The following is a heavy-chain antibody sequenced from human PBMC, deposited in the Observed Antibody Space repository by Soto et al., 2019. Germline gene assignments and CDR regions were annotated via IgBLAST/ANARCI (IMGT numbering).Heavy chain of an antibody. CDR3: AHWGYSGDYGGSLFDY. CDR2: IYWDDDK. V-gene: IGHV2-5*02. J-gene: IGHJ4*02. Sequence: QITLKESGPTLVKPTQTLTLTCTFSGFSLSTSGVGVGWIRQPPGTALEWLALIYWDDDKRYSPSLKSRLTITKDTSKNRVVLTMTNMDPVDTATYYCAHWGYSGDYGGSLFDYWGQGTLVTVSS. CDR1: GFSLSTSGVG. D-gene: IGHD4-17*01.